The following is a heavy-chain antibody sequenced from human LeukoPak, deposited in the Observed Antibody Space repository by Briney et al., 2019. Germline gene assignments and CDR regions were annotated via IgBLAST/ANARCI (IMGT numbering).Heavy chain of an antibody. CDR1: GFTFSSYS. CDR3: ARRNYYDGSGYPGAVDN. D-gene: IGHD3-22*01. Sequence: GGSLRLSCAASGFTFSSYSMNWVRQAPGKGLEWVSSISGSSRTIYYADSVKGRFTISRDNAKNSLYLQMNSLRAEDTALYYCARRNYYDGSGYPGAVDNRGQGTLVTVSS. CDR2: ISGSSRTI. V-gene: IGHV3-48*04. J-gene: IGHJ4*02.